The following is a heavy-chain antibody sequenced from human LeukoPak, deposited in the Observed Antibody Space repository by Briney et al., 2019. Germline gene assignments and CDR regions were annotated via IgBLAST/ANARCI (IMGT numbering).Heavy chain of an antibody. D-gene: IGHD1-26*01. Sequence: ASVKVSCKVSGYTLTELSMHWVRQAPGKGLEWMGGFDPEDGETIYAQKFQGRVTMTEDTSTDTAYMELSSLGSEDTAVYYCATWATTFAFFDYWGQGTLVTVSS. CDR3: ATWATTFAFFDY. CDR2: FDPEDGET. CDR1: GYTLTELS. V-gene: IGHV1-24*01. J-gene: IGHJ4*02.